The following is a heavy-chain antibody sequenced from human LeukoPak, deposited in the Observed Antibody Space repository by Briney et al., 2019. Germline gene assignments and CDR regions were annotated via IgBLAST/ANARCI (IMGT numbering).Heavy chain of an antibody. D-gene: IGHD5-18*01. CDR1: GASISSDY. Sequence: SETPSLTCTVSGASISSDYWSWIRQSPGKGLEWIGFIYYTGGTDYNPSLRSRVTISRDTSKNQFSLNLSSVTAADTAVYYCAKGLYNYGNYFDPWGQGALVTVSA. CDR2: IYYTGGT. V-gene: IGHV4-59*01. J-gene: IGHJ5*02. CDR3: AKGLYNYGNYFDP.